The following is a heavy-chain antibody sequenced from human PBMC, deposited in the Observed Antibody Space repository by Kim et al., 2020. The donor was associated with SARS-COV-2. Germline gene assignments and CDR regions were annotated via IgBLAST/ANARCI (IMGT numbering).Heavy chain of an antibody. CDR2: IYYSGST. CDR1: GGSISSSSYY. J-gene: IGHJ6*02. CDR3: ARQRSSPDPFFYYYYGMDV. Sequence: SETLSLTCTVSGGSISSSSYYWGWIRQPPGKGLEWIGSIYYSGSTYYNPSLKSRVTISVDTSKNQFSLKLSSVTAADTAVYYCARQRSSPDPFFYYYYGMDVWGQGTTVTVSS. D-gene: IGHD6-6*01. V-gene: IGHV4-39*01.